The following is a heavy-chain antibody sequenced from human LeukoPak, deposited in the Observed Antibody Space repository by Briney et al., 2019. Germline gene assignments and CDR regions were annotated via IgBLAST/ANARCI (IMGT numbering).Heavy chain of an antibody. D-gene: IGHD4-17*01. CDR2: IYYSGST. Sequence: PSETLSLTCTVSGGSVSSGSYYWSWIRQPPGKGLEWIGYIYYSGSTNYNPSLKSRVTISVDTSKNQFSLKLSSVTAADTAVYYCARATDYGDYLNWFDPWGQGTLVTVSS. V-gene: IGHV4-61*01. CDR3: ARATDYGDYLNWFDP. J-gene: IGHJ5*02. CDR1: GGSVSSGSYY.